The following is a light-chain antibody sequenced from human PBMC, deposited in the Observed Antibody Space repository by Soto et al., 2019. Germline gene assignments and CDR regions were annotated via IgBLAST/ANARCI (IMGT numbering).Light chain of an antibody. CDR1: QSVSSN. V-gene: IGKV3-15*01. J-gene: IGKJ1*01. Sequence: IEMTQSPATLSVSPVERATLSCRASQSVSSNLAWYQQKPGQAPGLLIYGASTRATGIPARFSGSGSGTEFTLTISSLQSEDFAVYYCQQYNNWPPWTFGQGTKVDNK. CDR3: QQYNNWPPWT. CDR2: GAS.